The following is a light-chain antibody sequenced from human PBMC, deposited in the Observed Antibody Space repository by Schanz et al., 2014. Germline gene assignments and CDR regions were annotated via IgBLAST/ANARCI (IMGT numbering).Light chain of an antibody. Sequence: QSVLTQPPSASGTPGQRVTISCSGSSSNIGSTTVNWYQQLPGTAPKLLIYSSNQRPSGVPDRFSGSKFGTSASLAISGLQSDDEAHYYCATWDDSLRAWLFGGGTKLTVL. CDR1: SSNIGSTT. J-gene: IGLJ3*02. CDR2: SSN. V-gene: IGLV1-44*01. CDR3: ATWDDSLRAWL.